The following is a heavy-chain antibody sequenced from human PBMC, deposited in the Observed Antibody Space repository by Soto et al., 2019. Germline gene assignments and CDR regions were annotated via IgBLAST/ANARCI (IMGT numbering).Heavy chain of an antibody. D-gene: IGHD2-2*01. V-gene: IGHV3-30*18. J-gene: IGHJ4*02. Sequence: PGGSLRLSCAASGFTFSSYGKHWVRQAPGKGLEWVAVISYDGSNKYYADSVKGRFTIFRDNSKNTLYLQMNSLRAEDTAVYYCAKDLIDCSSTSCPEGYGHYFDYWGQGTLVTVSS. CDR3: AKDLIDCSSTSCPEGYGHYFDY. CDR1: GFTFSSYG. CDR2: ISYDGSNK.